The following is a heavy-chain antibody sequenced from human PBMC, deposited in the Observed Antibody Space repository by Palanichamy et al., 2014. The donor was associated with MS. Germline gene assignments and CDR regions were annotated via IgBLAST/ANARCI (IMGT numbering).Heavy chain of an antibody. CDR3: ARLGIVASNTDAFDI. J-gene: IGHJ3*02. D-gene: IGHD6-13*01. Sequence: QVQLQESGPGLVKPSETLSLTCGVSGYSISSGYYWGWIRQPPGKGLEWIGSIYHSGSTYYNPSLKSRVTISVDTSKYQFSLNLRSVTAADTAVYYCARLGIVASNTDAFDIWGQGTMVTVSS. CDR2: IYHSGST. CDR1: GYSISSGYY. V-gene: IGHV4-38-2*01.